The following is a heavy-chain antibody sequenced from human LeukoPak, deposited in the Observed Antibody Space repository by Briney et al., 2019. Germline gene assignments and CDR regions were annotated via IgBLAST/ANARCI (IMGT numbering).Heavy chain of an antibody. CDR1: GLTVSSNY. V-gene: IGHV3-53*01. CDR3: ARAVVRGAIIHFDY. D-gene: IGHD3-10*01. Sequence: GGSLRLSCAASGLTVSSNYMSWVRQAPGKGLEWVSVIYTGGSTYYADSVKGRFTISRDNSKNTLYLQMHSLRAEDTAVYYCARAVVRGAIIHFDYWGQGTLVTVSS. CDR2: IYTGGST. J-gene: IGHJ4*02.